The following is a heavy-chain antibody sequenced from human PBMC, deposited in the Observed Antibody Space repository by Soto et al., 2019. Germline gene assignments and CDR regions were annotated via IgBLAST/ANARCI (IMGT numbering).Heavy chain of an antibody. Sequence: SETLSLTCTVSGGSVSSGSYYWSWIRQPPGKGLEWIGYIYYSGSTNYNPSLKSRVTISVDTSKNQFSLKLSSVTAADTAVYYCARGSAQYSGYDSWGQGTLVTVSS. CDR1: GGSVSSGSYY. D-gene: IGHD5-12*01. CDR3: ARGSAQYSGYDS. J-gene: IGHJ5*02. CDR2: IYYSGST. V-gene: IGHV4-61*01.